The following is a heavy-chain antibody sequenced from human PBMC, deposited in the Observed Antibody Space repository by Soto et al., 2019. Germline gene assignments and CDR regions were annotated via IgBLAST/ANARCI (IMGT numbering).Heavy chain of an antibody. J-gene: IGHJ4*02. V-gene: IGHV4-61*01. CDR1: GGSVSSGPYH. CDR2: LSYSGTA. D-gene: IGHD2-8*01. CDR3: MRSHGAY. Sequence: QVQLHESGPGLVKTSETLSLTCTVSGGSVSSGPYHWNWVRQPPGKGLEWIGHLSYSGTANYSPSLRGRVTMATDTSKNQFSLRLTSVTAADTAVYYCMRSHGAYWGQGTLVTVSP.